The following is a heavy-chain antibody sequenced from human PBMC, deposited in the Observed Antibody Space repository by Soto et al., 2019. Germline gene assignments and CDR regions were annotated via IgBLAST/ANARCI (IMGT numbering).Heavy chain of an antibody. CDR1: GFTFSSYG. D-gene: IGHD1-1*01. CDR3: ARDRNWNDAGKGYFYGMDV. J-gene: IGHJ6*02. V-gene: IGHV3-33*01. CDR2: IWYDGSNK. Sequence: QVQLVESGGGVVQPGRSLRLSCAASGFTFSSYGMHWVRQAPGKGLEWVAVIWYDGSNKYYADSVKGRLTISRDNSQNTLYLQMNSLRAEETAVYYCARDRNWNDAGKGYFYGMDVWGQGTTVTVSS.